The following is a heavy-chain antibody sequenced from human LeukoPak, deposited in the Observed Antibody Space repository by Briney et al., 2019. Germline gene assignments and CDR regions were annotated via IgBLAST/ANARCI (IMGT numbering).Heavy chain of an antibody. CDR2: VYYDGNT. CDR1: GGSISGSLYY. CDR3: AREDYYDSSPDAFDI. V-gene: IGHV4-39*07. D-gene: IGHD3-22*01. J-gene: IGHJ3*02. Sequence: SETLSLTCTVSGGSISGSLYYWGWFRRPPGKGLEWIGNVYYDGNTYRNPPLRSRVTLSVDTSKNQFSLKLRPVTAADTAVYYCAREDYYDSSPDAFDIWGQGTMVAVSS.